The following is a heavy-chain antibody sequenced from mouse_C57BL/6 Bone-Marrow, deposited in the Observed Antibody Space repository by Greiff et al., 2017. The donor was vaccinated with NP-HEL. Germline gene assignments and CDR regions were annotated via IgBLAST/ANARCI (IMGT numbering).Heavy chain of an antibody. CDR2: IYPGSGNT. V-gene: IGHV1-66*01. Sequence: QVHVKQSGPELVKPGASVKISCKASGYSFTSYYIHWVKQRPGQGLEWIGWIYPGSGNTKYNEKFKGKATLTADTSSSTAYMQLSSLTSEDSAVYYCARWGSNYGYFDVWGTGTTVTVSS. CDR1: GYSFTSYY. CDR3: ARWGSNYGYFDV. D-gene: IGHD2-5*01. J-gene: IGHJ1*03.